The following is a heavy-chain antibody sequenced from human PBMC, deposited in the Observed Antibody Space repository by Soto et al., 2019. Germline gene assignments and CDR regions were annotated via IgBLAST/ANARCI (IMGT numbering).Heavy chain of an antibody. J-gene: IGHJ3*02. D-gene: IGHD3-22*01. CDR1: GFTFSDYY. V-gene: IGHV3-11*06. CDR3: ARVSSGYDSSGYYPDAFDI. CDR2: ISSSSSYT. Sequence: QVQLVESGGGLVKPGGSLRLSCAASGFTFSDYYMSWIRQAPGKGLEWVSYISSSSSYTNYADSVKGRFTISRDNAKNSLYLQMNSLRAEDTAVYYCARVSSGYDSSGYYPDAFDIWGQGTMVTVS.